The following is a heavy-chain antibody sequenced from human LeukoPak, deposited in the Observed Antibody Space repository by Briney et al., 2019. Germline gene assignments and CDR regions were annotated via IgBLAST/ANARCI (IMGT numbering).Heavy chain of an antibody. D-gene: IGHD5-24*01. CDR1: GGSISSYY. J-gene: IGHJ2*01. CDR3: ARGVDGYIPLLRYFDL. Sequence: SETLYLTCTVSGGSISSYYWSWIRQPPGKGLEWIGYIYYSGSTNYNPSLKSRVTISVDTSKNQFSLKLSSVTAADTAVYYCARGVDGYIPLLRYFDLWGRGTLVTVSS. CDR2: IYYSGST. V-gene: IGHV4-59*01.